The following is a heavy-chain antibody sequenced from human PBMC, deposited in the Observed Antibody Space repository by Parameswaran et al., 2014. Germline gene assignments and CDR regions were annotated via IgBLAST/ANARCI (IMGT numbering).Heavy chain of an antibody. Sequence: WVRQAPGQGLEWMGWINPNSGGTNYAQKFQGRVTMTRDTSISTAYMELSRLRSDDTAVYYCARGRGSYGMDVWGQGTTVTVSS. CDR2: INPNSGGT. CDR3: ARGRGSYGMDV. J-gene: IGHJ6*02. V-gene: IGHV1-2*02.